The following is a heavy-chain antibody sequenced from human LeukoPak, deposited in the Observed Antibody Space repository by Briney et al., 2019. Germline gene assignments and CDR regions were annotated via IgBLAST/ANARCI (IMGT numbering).Heavy chain of an antibody. CDR3: ARVIYYDSSGKGVSAFDI. D-gene: IGHD3-22*01. Sequence: SETLSLTCTVSGGSISSYYWSWIRQPRGKGLEWIGYICYSGSTNYNPSLKSRVTISVDTSKNQFSLKLSSVTAADTAVYYCARVIYYDSSGKGVSAFDIWGQGTMVTVSS. CDR1: GGSISSYY. V-gene: IGHV4-59*01. CDR2: ICYSGST. J-gene: IGHJ3*02.